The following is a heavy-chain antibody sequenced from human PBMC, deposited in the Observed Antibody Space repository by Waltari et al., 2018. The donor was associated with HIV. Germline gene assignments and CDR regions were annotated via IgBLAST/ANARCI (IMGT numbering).Heavy chain of an antibody. CDR3: ARDDLGSGWFFDY. CDR2: IYTSGST. V-gene: IGHV4-61*02. D-gene: IGHD6-19*01. CDR1: GGSISVARSY. Sequence: QVQLQESGPGLLKPSQTLSLTCPFPGGSISVARSYWTWIRQAAGKGLEWIGRIYTSGSTSYNPSLKSRVSISIDTSRNQFSLKLTSVTAADTAVYYCARDDLGSGWFFDYWGPGTLVTVSS. J-gene: IGHJ4*02.